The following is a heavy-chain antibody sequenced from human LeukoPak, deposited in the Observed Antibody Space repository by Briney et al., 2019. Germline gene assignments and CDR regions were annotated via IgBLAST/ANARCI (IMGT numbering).Heavy chain of an antibody. D-gene: IGHD3-9*01. CDR3: ARVITISYGTTGRSAFDI. J-gene: IGHJ3*02. CDR1: GGSISSSSYY. CDR2: IYYSGST. V-gene: IGHV4-39*07. Sequence: NPSETLSLTCTVSGGSISSSSYYWGWIRQPPGKGLEWIGSIYYSGSTYYNPSLKSRVTISVDTSKNQFSLKLSSVTAADTAVYYCARVITISYGTTGRSAFDIWGQGTMVTVSS.